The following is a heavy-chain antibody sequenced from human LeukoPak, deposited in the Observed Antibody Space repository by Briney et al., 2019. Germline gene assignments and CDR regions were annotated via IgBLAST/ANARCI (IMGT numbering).Heavy chain of an antibody. Sequence: GGSLRLSCAASGFTFSGSAMHWVRQASGKGLEWVGRIRSKANSYATAYAASVKGRFTISRDDSKNTAYLQMNSLKIEDAAVYYCTSTRIAAAGYYYYYMDVWGKGTTVTVSS. D-gene: IGHD6-13*01. J-gene: IGHJ6*03. CDR2: IRSKANSYAT. V-gene: IGHV3-73*01. CDR3: TSTRIAAAGYYYYYMDV. CDR1: GFTFSGSA.